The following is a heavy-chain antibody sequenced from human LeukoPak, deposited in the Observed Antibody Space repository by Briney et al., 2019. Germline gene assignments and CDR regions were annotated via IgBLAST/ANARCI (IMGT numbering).Heavy chain of an antibody. V-gene: IGHV3-66*02. CDR3: ARGDHYDSSGYYLGAFDI. CDR2: IYSGGST. J-gene: IGHJ3*02. D-gene: IGHD3-22*01. CDR1: GFIVSSKY. Sequence: GGSLRLSCAASGFIVSSKYMSWVRQAPGKGLEWVSVIYSGGSTNHADSVKGRFTISRDNSKNTLYLQMNSLRAEDTAVYYCARGDHYDSSGYYLGAFDIWGQGTMVTVSS.